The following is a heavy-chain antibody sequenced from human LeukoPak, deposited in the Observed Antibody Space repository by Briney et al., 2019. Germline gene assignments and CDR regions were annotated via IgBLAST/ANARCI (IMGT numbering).Heavy chain of an antibody. CDR2: ISSSGSTI. Sequence: GGSLRLSCAASGFTFSDYYMSWIRQALGKGLEWVSYISSSGSTIYYVDSVKGRFTISRDNAKKSLYLQMNSLRAEDTALYYCARGRRSSIRWLDDYYYYYMDVWGKGTTVTVSS. V-gene: IGHV3-11*01. CDR3: ARGRRSSIRWLDDYYYYYMDV. J-gene: IGHJ6*03. D-gene: IGHD4-23*01. CDR1: GFTFSDYY.